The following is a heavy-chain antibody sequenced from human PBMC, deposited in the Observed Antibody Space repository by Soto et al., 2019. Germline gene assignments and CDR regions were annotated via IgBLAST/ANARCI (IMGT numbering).Heavy chain of an antibody. CDR3: ARSYISRNWFDP. J-gene: IGHJ5*02. CDR2: MNPNSGNT. Sequence: GASVKVSCKASGYTFTSYDINWVRQATGQGLEWMGWMNPNSGNTGYAQKFQGRVTMTRNTSISTAYMELSSLRSEDTAEYYCARSYISRNWFDPWGQGTLVTVSS. CDR1: GYTFTSYD. V-gene: IGHV1-8*01. D-gene: IGHD2-2*02.